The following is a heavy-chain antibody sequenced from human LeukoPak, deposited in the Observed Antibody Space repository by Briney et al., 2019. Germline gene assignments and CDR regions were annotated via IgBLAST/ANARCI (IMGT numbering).Heavy chain of an antibody. CDR2: INHSGST. V-gene: IGHV4-34*01. J-gene: IGHJ6*02. CDR3: ASASGTSYYYYGMDV. CDR1: GGSFSGYY. Sequence: PSETLSLTCAVYGGSFSGYYWSWIRQPPGKGLEWIGEINHSGSTNYNPSLKSRVTISVDTSKNQFSLKLRSVTAADTAVYYCASASGTSYYYYGMDVWGQGTTVTVSS. D-gene: IGHD1-14*01.